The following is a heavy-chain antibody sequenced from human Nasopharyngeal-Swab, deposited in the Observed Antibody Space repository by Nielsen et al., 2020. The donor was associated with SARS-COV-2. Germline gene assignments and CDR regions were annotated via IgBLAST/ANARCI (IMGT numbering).Heavy chain of an antibody. CDR1: GFIFSDSA. V-gene: IGHV3-73*01. CDR3: SRCGGSCYTGKDY. Sequence: GESLKISCAASGFIFSDSAIHWVRQASGKGLEWVGRIRSKGNSYATEYAASVEGRFTISRDDSKNTAYLQMNSLITEDPAVYYCSRCGGSCYTGKDYWGQGTLVTVSS. J-gene: IGHJ4*02. D-gene: IGHD2-15*01. CDR2: IRSKGNSYAT.